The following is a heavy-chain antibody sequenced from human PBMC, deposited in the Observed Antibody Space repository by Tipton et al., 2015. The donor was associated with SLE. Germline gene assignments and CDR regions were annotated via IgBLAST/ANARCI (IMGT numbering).Heavy chain of an antibody. J-gene: IGHJ4*02. D-gene: IGHD6-25*01. CDR2: IDHSRST. CDR1: GGSFSVHY. V-gene: IGHV4-34*01. CDR3: ARAPWRPTYFKD. Sequence: TLSLTCAVYGGSFSVHYWSWSWIRQPPGKGLEWIGEIDHSRSTNYNPSLKSRVTISMDTSKDQFSLELSSVTAADTAVYYCARAPWRPTYFKDWGQGTLVTVSS.